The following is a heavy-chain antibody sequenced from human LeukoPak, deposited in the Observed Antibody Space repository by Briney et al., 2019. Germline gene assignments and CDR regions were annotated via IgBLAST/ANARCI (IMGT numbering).Heavy chain of an antibody. CDR3: ATAGNYRFDN. Sequence: GGSLRLSCAASGFTFSTTWLHWVRQTPGEGLVWVSRMNSNRSTTNYADSVKGRFTISRDNAKSTLYLQMNNLRVEDTAVYYCATAGNYRFDNWGQGTLVTVSP. CDR2: MNSNRSTT. CDR1: GFTFSTTW. J-gene: IGHJ4*02. D-gene: IGHD1-7*01. V-gene: IGHV3-74*01.